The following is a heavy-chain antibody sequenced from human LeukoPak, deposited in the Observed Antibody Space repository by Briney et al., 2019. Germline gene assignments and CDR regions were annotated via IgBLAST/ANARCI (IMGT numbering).Heavy chain of an antibody. CDR2: ISWNSGSI. CDR3: AKARYSPDY. Sequence: GGSLRLSCAASGFTFDDYAMHWVRQAPGKGLEWVSGISWNSGSIGYADSVKGRFTISRDNAKNSLYLQMYSLRAEDTALYYCAKARYSPDYWGQGTLVTVSS. D-gene: IGHD6-13*01. CDR1: GFTFDDYA. V-gene: IGHV3-9*01. J-gene: IGHJ4*02.